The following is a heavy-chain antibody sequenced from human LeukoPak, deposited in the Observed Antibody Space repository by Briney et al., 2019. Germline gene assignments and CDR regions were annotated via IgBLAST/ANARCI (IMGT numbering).Heavy chain of an antibody. D-gene: IGHD4-17*01. Sequence: SQTLSLTCAISGDSVSSNSAVWKWIRQSPSRGLEWLGRTYYGSEWYYDYVLSLKSRITINPDTSKNQYSLQLNSVTPEDAAVYYCARGKMTTGFDYWGQGTLVTVSS. CDR1: GDSVSSNSAV. J-gene: IGHJ4*02. CDR2: TYYGSEWYY. CDR3: ARGKMTTGFDY. V-gene: IGHV6-1*01.